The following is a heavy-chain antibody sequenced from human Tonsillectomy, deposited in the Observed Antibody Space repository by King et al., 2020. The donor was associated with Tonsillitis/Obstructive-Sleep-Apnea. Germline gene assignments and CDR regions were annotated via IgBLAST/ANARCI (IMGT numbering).Heavy chain of an antibody. V-gene: IGHV4-34*01. J-gene: IGHJ5*02. CDR2: INHSGST. D-gene: IGHD6-13*01. CDR1: GGSFSGYY. CDR3: ARCLGYSSSWYGNWFDP. Sequence: VQLPQWGAGLLKPSETLSLTCAVYGGSFSGYYWSWIRQPPGKGLEWIGEINHSGSTNYNPSLKSRVTISVDTSKNQFSLKLSSVTAADTAVYYCARCLGYSSSWYGNWFDPWGQGTLVTVSS.